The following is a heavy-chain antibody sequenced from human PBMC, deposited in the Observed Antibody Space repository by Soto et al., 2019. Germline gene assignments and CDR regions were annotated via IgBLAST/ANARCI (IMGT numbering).Heavy chain of an antibody. CDR1: GGSFSGYY. V-gene: IGHV4-34*01. CDR3: SRGILRGLALGFGY. D-gene: IGHD3-9*01. Sequence: QVQLQQWGAGLLKPSETLSLTCAVYGGSFSGYYWSWIRQSPGKGLEWIGEINHRGSTNYSPSLKSRVTISVDTSKNQFSLKLSSVTAAGTAVYYCSRGILRGLALGFGYWGQGTLVTVSS. J-gene: IGHJ4*02. CDR2: INHRGST.